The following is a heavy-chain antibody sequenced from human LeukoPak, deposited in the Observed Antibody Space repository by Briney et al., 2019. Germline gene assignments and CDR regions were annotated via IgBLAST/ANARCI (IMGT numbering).Heavy chain of an antibody. J-gene: IGHJ5*01. CDR1: EFTFTSSA. Sequence: GTSVKVSCKASEFTFTSSAMQWVRQACGQRLEWIGWIVVGSCNTNYAQKFQERVTITRDMSTSTAYMELSSLRSEDTAVFYCARGVHVRKYDSNENCFDSWGQGTLVTVSS. V-gene: IGHV1-58*02. CDR3: ARGVHVRKYDSNENCFDS. D-gene: IGHD3-22*01. CDR2: IVVGSCNT.